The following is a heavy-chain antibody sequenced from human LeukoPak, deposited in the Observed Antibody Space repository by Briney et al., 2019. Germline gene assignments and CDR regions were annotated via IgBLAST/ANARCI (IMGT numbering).Heavy chain of an antibody. CDR2: IYYTGTT. CDR3: ARRWVYDKRAFDA. CDR1: GDSISSHC. V-gene: IGHV4-59*08. Sequence: PSETLSLTCSVSGDSISSHCWSWIRQPPGKGLEWIGYIYYTGTTDSNPSLKSRVTISLDTSKNQFSLNLSSVTAADTAVYYCARRWVYDKRAFDAWGQGTMVTVSS. D-gene: IGHD3-16*01. J-gene: IGHJ3*01.